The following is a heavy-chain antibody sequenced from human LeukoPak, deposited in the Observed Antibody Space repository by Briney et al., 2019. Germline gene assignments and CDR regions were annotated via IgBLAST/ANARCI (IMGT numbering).Heavy chain of an antibody. CDR2: INPNSGGT. V-gene: IGHV1-2*06. Sequence: ASVKVSCKASGYTFTGYYMHWVRQAPGQGLEWMGRINPNSGGTNYAQKFQGRVTMTRDTSISTAYMELSRLRSDDTAVYYCARFSRSHDAFDIWGQGTMVTVSS. J-gene: IGHJ3*02. CDR3: ARFSRSHDAFDI. CDR1: GYTFTGYY. D-gene: IGHD6-13*01.